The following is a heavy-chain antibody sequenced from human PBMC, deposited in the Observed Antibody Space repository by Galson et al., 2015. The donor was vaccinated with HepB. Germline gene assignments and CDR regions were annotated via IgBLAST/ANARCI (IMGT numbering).Heavy chain of an antibody. V-gene: IGHV5-51*01. Sequence: QSGAEVKKPGDSLKISCKGSGYRFTTYWIGWVRQMPGKGLEWMGTIYPGDSDTRYSQSFQGQVTMSADKSISTAYLQWSSLKASDTAMFYCARPVYSSGWYLDYWGEGTLVTVSS. CDR3: ARPVYSSGWYLDY. CDR2: IYPGDSDT. D-gene: IGHD6-19*01. CDR1: GYRFTTYW. J-gene: IGHJ4*02.